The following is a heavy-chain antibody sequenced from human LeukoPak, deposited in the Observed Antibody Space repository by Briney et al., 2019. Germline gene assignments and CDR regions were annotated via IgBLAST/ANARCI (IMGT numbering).Heavy chain of an antibody. Sequence: GGSLRLSCAASGFTFSSYAMSWVRQAPGKGLEWVSAISGSGGSTYYADSVKGRFTISRDNSKNTLYLQMNSLRAEDTAVYYCATLVRYSSSWFHFDYWGQGTLVTVSS. J-gene: IGHJ4*02. CDR3: ATLVRYSSSWFHFDY. CDR1: GFTFSSYA. D-gene: IGHD6-13*01. V-gene: IGHV3-23*01. CDR2: ISGSGGST.